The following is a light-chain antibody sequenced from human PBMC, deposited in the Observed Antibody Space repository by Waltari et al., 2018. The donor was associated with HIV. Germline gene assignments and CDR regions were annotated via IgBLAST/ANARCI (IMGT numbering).Light chain of an antibody. V-gene: IGLV2-11*01. CDR1: NNDIGSYSY. Sequence: QSALTQPRSVSGSPGQSVTISCTGSNNDIGSYSYVSWYQHHPGEAPTVIIYDVDQRPSGVPDRFSGSRSGNTASLTISGLQTEDESDYYCCSYAGSSPLWVFGGGTKLTVL. J-gene: IGLJ3*02. CDR2: DVD. CDR3: CSYAGSSPLWV.